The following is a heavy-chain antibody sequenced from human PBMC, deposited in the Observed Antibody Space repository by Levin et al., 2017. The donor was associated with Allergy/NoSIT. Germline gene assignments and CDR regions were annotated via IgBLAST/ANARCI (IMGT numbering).Heavy chain of an antibody. CDR2: INAGNGNT. CDR3: ARDPNYDFWSGYSRRYYYYYYMDV. Sequence: ASVKVSCKASGYTFTSYAMHWVRQAPGQRLEWMGWINAGNGNTKYSQKFQGRVTITRDTSASTAYMELSSLRSEDTAVYYCARDPNYDFWSGYSRRYYYYYYMDVWGKGTTVTVSS. V-gene: IGHV1-3*01. J-gene: IGHJ6*03. D-gene: IGHD3-3*01. CDR1: GYTFTSYA.